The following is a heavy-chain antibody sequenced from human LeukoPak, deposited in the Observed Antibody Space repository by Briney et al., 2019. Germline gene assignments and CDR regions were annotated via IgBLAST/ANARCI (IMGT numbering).Heavy chain of an antibody. CDR3: AKDHCSSTSCALDY. Sequence: RPGGSLRLSCAASGFTFSSYAMSWVRQAPGKGLEWVSAISGSGGSTYYADSVKGRFTISRDNSKNTLYLQMNSLRAEDTAVYYCAKDHCSSTSCALDYWGQGTLVTVSS. CDR1: GFTFSSYA. D-gene: IGHD2-2*01. V-gene: IGHV3-23*01. J-gene: IGHJ4*02. CDR2: ISGSGGST.